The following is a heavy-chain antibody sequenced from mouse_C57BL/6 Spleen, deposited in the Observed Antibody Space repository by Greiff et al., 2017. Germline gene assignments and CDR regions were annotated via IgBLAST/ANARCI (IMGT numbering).Heavy chain of an antibody. V-gene: IGHV1-4*01. J-gene: IGHJ1*03. Sequence: QVQLQQSGAELARPGASVKMSCKASGYTFTSYTMHWVKQRPGQGLEWIGYINPSSCYTKYKQKFKDKAQLTADKSTSTASMQLSSLTSEDSAVYYCARDYGYWYFDVWGTGTTVTVSS. CDR2: INPSSCYT. CDR1: GYTFTSYT. D-gene: IGHD1-1*01. CDR3: ARDYGYWYFDV.